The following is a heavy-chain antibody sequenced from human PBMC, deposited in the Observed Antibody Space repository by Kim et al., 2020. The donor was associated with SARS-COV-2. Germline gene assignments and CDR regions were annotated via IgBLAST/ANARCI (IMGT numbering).Heavy chain of an antibody. CDR3: ARGQPLDY. J-gene: IGHJ4*02. CDR2: ISYSGNS. Sequence: SETLPHTCSVSGGSIRSGGKFWTWIRQHPAKGLEWIGYISYSGNSHYSPSLRSRVSISLQTSENQFSLELTSVTAADTAVYYCARGQPLDYWGQGILVTV. CDR1: GGSIRSGGKF. V-gene: IGHV4-31*03. D-gene: IGHD2-2*01.